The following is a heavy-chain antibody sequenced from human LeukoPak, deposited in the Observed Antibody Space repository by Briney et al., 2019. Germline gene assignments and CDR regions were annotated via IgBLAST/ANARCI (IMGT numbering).Heavy chain of an antibody. Sequence: SETLSLTCAVSELSFSAYYWNWIRQSPGKGLEWIGEINYGGSTKYIPSLEGRGTILIDTSKNQFSLKLTSVTAADTAVYYCARGFPPGSGSRGSRAFDVWGQGTMVTVSS. V-gene: IGHV4-34*01. CDR1: ELSFSAYY. D-gene: IGHD6-19*01. J-gene: IGHJ3*01. CDR2: INYGGST. CDR3: ARGFPPGSGSRGSRAFDV.